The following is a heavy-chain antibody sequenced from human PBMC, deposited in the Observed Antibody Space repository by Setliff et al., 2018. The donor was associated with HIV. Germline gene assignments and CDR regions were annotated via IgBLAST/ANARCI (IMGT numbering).Heavy chain of an antibody. D-gene: IGHD2-21*01. CDR3: ARDSPLSHFDY. J-gene: IGHJ4*02. CDR1: GFTFSNAW. V-gene: IGHV3-15*01. CDR2: IKSKTDGGTT. Sequence: GGSLRLSCAASGFTFSNAWMSWVRQAPGKGLEWVGRIKSKTDGGTTDYAAPVKGRFIISRDDSKNTLYLQMNSLRPEDTAVYYCARDSPLSHFDYWGQGILVTVSS.